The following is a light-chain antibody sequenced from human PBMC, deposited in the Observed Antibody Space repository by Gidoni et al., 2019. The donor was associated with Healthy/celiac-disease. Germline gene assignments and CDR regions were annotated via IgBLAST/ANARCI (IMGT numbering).Light chain of an antibody. Sequence: DIQTTHSPSSLSASVGDRVTITCRASQSISSYLNWYQQKPGKAPKLLISAASSLQSGVPSRFSGSGSGTDLTLSISSLQPVDFATSYCQLSYSTPWTFGQGTKVEIK. CDR1: QSISSY. J-gene: IGKJ1*01. CDR3: QLSYSTPWT. CDR2: AAS. V-gene: IGKV1-39*01.